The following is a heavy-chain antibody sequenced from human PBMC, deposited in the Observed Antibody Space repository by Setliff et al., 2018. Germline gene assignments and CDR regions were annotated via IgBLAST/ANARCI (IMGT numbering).Heavy chain of an antibody. D-gene: IGHD5-12*01. J-gene: IGHJ4*02. CDR3: VRHGRYTGYNTFVH. CDR1: GGSISTFY. Sequence: SETLSLTCNVSGGSISTFYWTWIRQPPGKGLEWIGYVHYSGSTNYSPSLRGRVTMSVDTSKNQFSLKLSSVAAADTAVYYCVRHGRYTGYNTFVHWGQGTPVTVSS. V-gene: IGHV4-59*08. CDR2: VHYSGST.